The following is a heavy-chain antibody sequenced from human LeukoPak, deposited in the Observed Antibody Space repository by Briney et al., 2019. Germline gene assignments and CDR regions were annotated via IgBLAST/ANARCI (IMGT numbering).Heavy chain of an antibody. D-gene: IGHD6-13*01. J-gene: IGHJ5*02. V-gene: IGHV3-23*01. CDR3: ANSPGSSWRYNWLDP. CDR2: ISGSDGST. Sequence: GGSLRLSCAASGFTFSSYAMSWVRQAPGKGLEWVSAISGSDGSTYYADSVKGRFTISRDNSKNTLYLQMNSLRAEDTAVYYCANSPGSSWRYNWLDPWGQGTLVTVSS. CDR1: GFTFSSYA.